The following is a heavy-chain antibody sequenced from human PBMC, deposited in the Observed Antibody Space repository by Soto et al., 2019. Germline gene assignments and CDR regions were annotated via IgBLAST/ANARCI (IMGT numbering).Heavy chain of an antibody. Sequence: GESLRLSCAASGFTFSDYYMSWIRQAPGKGLEWISHISDSATTMYYADSVKGRFTISRDNARKSLFLHMNSLRAEDTAVYYCARDTAFISSGLFNPWGQGTLVTVSS. D-gene: IGHD3-22*01. V-gene: IGHV3-11*01. CDR1: GFTFSDYY. CDR2: ISDSATTM. CDR3: ARDTAFISSGLFNP. J-gene: IGHJ5*02.